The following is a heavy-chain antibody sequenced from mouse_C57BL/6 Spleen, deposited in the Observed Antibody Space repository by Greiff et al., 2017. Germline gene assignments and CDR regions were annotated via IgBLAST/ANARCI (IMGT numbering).Heavy chain of an antibody. CDR1: GYAFSSSW. D-gene: IGHD2-5*01. V-gene: IGHV1-82*01. CDR2: IYPGDGDT. CDR3: ARAYYSNYPYAMDY. J-gene: IGHJ4*01. Sequence: VKLQQSGPELVKPGASVKISCKASGYAFSSSWMNWVKQRPGKGLEWIGRIYPGDGDTNYNGKFKGKATLTADKSSSTAYMQLSSLTSEDSAVYFCARAYYSNYPYAMDYWGQGTSVTVSS.